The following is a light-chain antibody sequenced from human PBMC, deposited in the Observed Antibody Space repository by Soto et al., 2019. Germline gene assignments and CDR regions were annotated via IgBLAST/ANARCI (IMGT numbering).Light chain of an antibody. V-gene: IGKV3-20*01. CDR2: GAS. CDR3: QQYGSSQS. J-gene: IGKJ1*01. CDR1: QSVSSSY. Sequence: EIVLTQSPGTLYLSPGERATLSCRASQSVSSSYLAWYQQKPGQAPRLLIYGASSRATGIPDRFSGSGSGTEFTLTISRLEPEDFPVYYCQQYGSSQSFGQGTKVEIK.